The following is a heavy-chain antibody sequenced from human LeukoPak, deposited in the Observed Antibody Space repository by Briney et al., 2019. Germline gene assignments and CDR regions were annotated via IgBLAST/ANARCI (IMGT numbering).Heavy chain of an antibody. V-gene: IGHV1-46*01. CDR1: GYTFTSYY. CDR2: INPSGGST. D-gene: IGHD2-2*01. Sequence: GASVKVSCKASGYTFTSYYMHWVRQAPGQGLEWMGIINPSGGSTSYAQKFQGRVTMTRDTSTSTVYMELSSLRSEDTAVCYCAREGVPAANSAEYFQHWGQGTLVTVSS. CDR3: AREGVPAANSAEYFQH. J-gene: IGHJ1*01.